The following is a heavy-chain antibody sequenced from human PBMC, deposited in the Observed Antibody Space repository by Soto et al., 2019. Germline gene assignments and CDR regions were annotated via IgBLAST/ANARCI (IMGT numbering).Heavy chain of an antibody. CDR2: IYYSGST. D-gene: IGHD2-15*01. J-gene: IGHJ6*02. V-gene: IGHV4-39*01. CDR3: ARHVAQDCSGGSCYSGGYYYYGMDV. CDR1: GGSISSSSYY. Sequence: SATLSLASTVSGGSISSSSYYWGWIRQPPGKGQEWIGSIYYSGSTYYNPSLKSRVTISVDTSKNQFSLKLSSVTAADTAVYYCARHVAQDCSGGSCYSGGYYYYGMDVWGQGTTVTVSS.